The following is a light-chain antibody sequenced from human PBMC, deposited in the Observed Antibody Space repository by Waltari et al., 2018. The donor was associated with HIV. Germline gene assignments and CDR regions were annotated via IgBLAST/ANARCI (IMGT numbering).Light chain of an antibody. V-gene: IGLV2-8*01. CDR2: EVT. J-gene: IGLJ2*01. Sequence: QSALTQPPSASGPPGQSVTISCTGTSRDIGRYDFVSWYQVRPDSVPKRIIYEVTKRPSGVPVRFSSAKSCNTASLTVSGRQTDDEADYYCSSYASNNTFVVFGGGTKLTVL. CDR3: SSYASNNTFVV. CDR1: SRDIGRYDF.